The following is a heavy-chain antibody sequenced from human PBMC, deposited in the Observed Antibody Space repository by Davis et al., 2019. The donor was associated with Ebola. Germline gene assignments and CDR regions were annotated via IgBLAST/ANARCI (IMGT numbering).Heavy chain of an antibody. CDR1: GVSFSGYY. Sequence: MPSETLSLTCAVYGVSFSGYYWNWIRQPPGKGLEWIGEINHSGRTNYNPSLKCRVTMSVDTSKNQFSLRVRSVTAADTAVYYCARGGGYGGYGMDVWGQGTTVTVSS. V-gene: IGHV4-34*01. CDR2: INHSGRT. CDR3: ARGGGYGGYGMDV. J-gene: IGHJ6*02. D-gene: IGHD6-25*01.